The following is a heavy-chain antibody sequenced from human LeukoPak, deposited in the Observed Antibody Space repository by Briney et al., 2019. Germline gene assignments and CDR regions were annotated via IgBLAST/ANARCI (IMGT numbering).Heavy chain of an antibody. CDR3: ALLYSSSWSSDFDY. CDR2: IYWDDDK. J-gene: IGHJ4*02. V-gene: IGHV2-5*02. CDR1: GFSLGTSGVG. Sequence: SGPTLVKPTQTLTLTCTFSGFSLGTSGVGVGWIRQTPGKALEWLALIYWDDDKRYSPSLKSRLTITKDTSKNQVVLTMTNMDPVDTATYYCALLYSSSWSSDFDYWGQGTLVSVSS. D-gene: IGHD6-13*01.